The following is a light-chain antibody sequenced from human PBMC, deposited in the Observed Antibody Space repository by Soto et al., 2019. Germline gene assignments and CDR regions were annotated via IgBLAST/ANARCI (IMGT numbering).Light chain of an antibody. J-gene: IGLJ1*01. CDR3: SSYAGSNNYV. V-gene: IGLV2-8*01. CDR1: SSDVDGYNY. Sequence: QSVLTQPPSASVSPGRSGTISCTGTSSDVDGYNYVYCYQQHPSKAHKLMIYEVSKRPSGVPDRFSGSKCGSTDSLTVSGLQAEDEADYYCSSYAGSNNYVFGTGTKVTVL. CDR2: EVS.